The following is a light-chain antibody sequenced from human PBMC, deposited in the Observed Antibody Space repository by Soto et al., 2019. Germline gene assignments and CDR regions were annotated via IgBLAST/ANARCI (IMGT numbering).Light chain of an antibody. V-gene: IGLV2-14*03. Sequence: QSVLAQPASVSGSPGQSITISCTGTSSDVRGYNYVSWYQQHPGKAPKLMIYDVSNRPSGVSNRFSGSRSGNTASLTISGLQGEDEADYYCSSYTSSSTVVFGGGTKLTVL. J-gene: IGLJ2*01. CDR3: SSYTSSSTVV. CDR1: SSDVRGYNY. CDR2: DVS.